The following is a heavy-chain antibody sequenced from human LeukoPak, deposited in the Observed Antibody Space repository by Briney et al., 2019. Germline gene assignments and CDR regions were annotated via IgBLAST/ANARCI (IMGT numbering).Heavy chain of an antibody. J-gene: IGHJ5*02. CDR2: IFYSGRT. CDR1: GGSISSYY. D-gene: IGHD2-15*01. V-gene: IGHV4-59*01. CDR3: AKEGYCSGGSCLGLGLFDP. Sequence: SSETLSLTCTVSGGSISSYYWSWLRQPPGKGLEWIGYIFYSGRTTYNPSLKSRVTISVDKSKNQFSLKQRSVTAADTAVYYCAKEGYCSGGSCLGLGLFDPWGQGTLVTVSS.